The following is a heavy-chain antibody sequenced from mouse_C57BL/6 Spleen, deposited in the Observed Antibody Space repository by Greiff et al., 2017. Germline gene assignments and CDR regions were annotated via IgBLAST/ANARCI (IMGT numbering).Heavy chain of an antibody. Sequence: QVQLKQPGAELVKPGASVKMSCKASGYTFTSYWITWVKQRPGQGLEWIGDIYPGSGSTNYNEKFKSKATLTVDTSSSTAYMQLSSLTSEDSAVYYCASRITTVVAEDYWGQGTTLTVSS. CDR3: ASRITTVVAEDY. D-gene: IGHD1-1*01. J-gene: IGHJ2*01. CDR2: IYPGSGST. V-gene: IGHV1-55*01. CDR1: GYTFTSYW.